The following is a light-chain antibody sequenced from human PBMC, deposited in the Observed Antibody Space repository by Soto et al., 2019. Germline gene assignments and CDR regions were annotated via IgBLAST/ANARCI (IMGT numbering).Light chain of an antibody. CDR3: QQYNNWPRT. CDR2: VAS. V-gene: IGKV3-15*01. Sequence: EIVITQSPATLSVSPGEKATLSYRASQSVSSNLDWYQQKPGQAPRLLIYVASTRATGIPARFSGSGSGTEFTLTISSLQSEYFAVYYCQQYNNWPRTFGQGTKVEIK. J-gene: IGKJ1*01. CDR1: QSVSSN.